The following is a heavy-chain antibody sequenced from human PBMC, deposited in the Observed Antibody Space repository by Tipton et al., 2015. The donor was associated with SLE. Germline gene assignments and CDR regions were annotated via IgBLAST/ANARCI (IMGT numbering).Heavy chain of an antibody. CDR3: ARGGGGDVLNWFDP. V-gene: IGHV4-59*12. J-gene: IGHJ5*02. D-gene: IGHD2-21*01. Sequence: TLSLTCTVSGGSFTSYYWSWIRQPPGKGLEWIGYIYYTGNTNYNSSLKSRVTISMDTSKNQFSLKVNSVTAADTAIYFCARGGGGDVLNWFDPWGQGTLVSVSP. CDR2: IYYTGNT. CDR1: GGSFTSYY.